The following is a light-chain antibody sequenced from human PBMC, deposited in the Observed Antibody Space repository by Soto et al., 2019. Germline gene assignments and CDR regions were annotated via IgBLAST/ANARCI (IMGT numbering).Light chain of an antibody. J-gene: IGKJ4*01. CDR2: PAS. CDR1: QGISSY. CDR3: QQLNSYALT. Sequence: DIQLTQSPSFLSASVGDRVTITCRASQGISSYLAWYQQKPGKAPKLLIYPASTLQSGVPSRFSGSGSGTEFTLTISSLQPEDFATYYCQQLNSYALTFGGGTKVEIK. V-gene: IGKV1-9*01.